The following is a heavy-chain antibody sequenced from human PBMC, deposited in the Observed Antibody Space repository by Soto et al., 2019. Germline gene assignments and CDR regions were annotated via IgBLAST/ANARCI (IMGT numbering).Heavy chain of an antibody. CDR3: ARAFRYNWNSGGLYYFDY. V-gene: IGHV3-53*04. J-gene: IGHJ4*02. CDR1: GFTVSSNY. CDR2: IYSGGST. Sequence: PGGSLRLSCAASGFTVSSNYMSWVRRAPGKGLEWVSVIYSGGSTYYADSVKGRFTISRHNSKNTLYLQMNSLRAEDTAVYYCARAFRYNWNSGGLYYFDYWGQGTLVTVSS. D-gene: IGHD1-7*01.